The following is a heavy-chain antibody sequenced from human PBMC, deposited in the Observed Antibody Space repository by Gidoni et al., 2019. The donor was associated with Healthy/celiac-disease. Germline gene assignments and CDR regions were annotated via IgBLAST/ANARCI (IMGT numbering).Heavy chain of an antibody. CDR3: AKDRVPLYSNGWYVFAN. D-gene: IGHD6-19*01. J-gene: IGHJ4*02. CDR2: ISYDGSNK. V-gene: IGHV3-30*18. CDR1: GFTFSTYG. Sequence: QVQLVESGGGVVQPGRSLRLSCSASGFTFSTYGMHWVRQAPGKGLEWVAVISYDGSNKYYADSVKGRFTNSRDNSKNTLYLQMNSLRAEDTAVYYCAKDRVPLYSNGWYVFANWGQGTLVTVSS.